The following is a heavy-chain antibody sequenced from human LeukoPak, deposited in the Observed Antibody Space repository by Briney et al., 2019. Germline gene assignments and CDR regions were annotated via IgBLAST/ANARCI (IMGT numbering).Heavy chain of an antibody. J-gene: IGHJ4*02. Sequence: SETLSLTCTVSGGSISSSSYYWGWIRQPPGKGLEWIGSIYYSGSTNYNPSLKSRVTISVDTSKNQFSLKLSSVTAADTAVYYCARLNVHIAAADYWGQGTLVTVSS. CDR3: ARLNVHIAAADY. CDR2: IYYSGST. CDR1: GGSISSSSYY. D-gene: IGHD6-13*01. V-gene: IGHV4-39*07.